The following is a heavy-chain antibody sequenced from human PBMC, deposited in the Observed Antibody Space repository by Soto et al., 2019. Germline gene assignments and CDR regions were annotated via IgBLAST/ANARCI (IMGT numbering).Heavy chain of an antibody. J-gene: IGHJ6*02. V-gene: IGHV1-18*01. D-gene: IGHD3-3*01. CDR1: GYTFTSYA. Sequence: QVQLVQSGAEVKKPGASVRVSCKASGYTFTSYAISWVRQAPGQGLDWMGRISIYNGNTDYAKKFQGRVTMTTDTSTNTAYMELRSLRSDDTAVYYCAREDFGVALFYYSGLDVWGQGTTVTVSS. CDR3: AREDFGVALFYYSGLDV. CDR2: ISIYNGNT.